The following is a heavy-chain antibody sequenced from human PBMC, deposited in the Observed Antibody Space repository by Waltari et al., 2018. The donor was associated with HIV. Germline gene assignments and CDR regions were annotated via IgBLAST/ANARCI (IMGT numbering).Heavy chain of an antibody. V-gene: IGHV4-59*01. CDR1: GGSISSYY. J-gene: IGHJ4*02. CDR2: IYYSGST. CDR3: ARGSDYDFWSSVNFDY. Sequence: QVQLQESGPGLVKPSETLSLTCTVSGGSISSYYWSWIAQPTGKGLEWIGYIYYSGSTNYNPSLKSRVTISVDTSKNQFSLKLSSVTAADTAVYYCARGSDYDFWSSVNFDYWGQGTLVTVSS. D-gene: IGHD3-3*01.